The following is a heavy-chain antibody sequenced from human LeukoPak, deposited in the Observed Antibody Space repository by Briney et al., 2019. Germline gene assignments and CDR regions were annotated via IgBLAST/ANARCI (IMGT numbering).Heavy chain of an antibody. CDR3: ARDVHGDYGSGWFDP. D-gene: IGHD4-17*01. J-gene: IGHJ5*02. V-gene: IGHV1-69*05. Sequence: ASVKVSCKASGGTFNNSAISWVRQAPGQGLEWLGGIMPPFGTAGYAQKFQGRVTITKDESTRTAYLELTSLTSDDTAVYYCARDVHGDYGSGWFDPWGQGTLVSVSS. CDR1: GGTFNNSA. CDR2: IMPPFGTA.